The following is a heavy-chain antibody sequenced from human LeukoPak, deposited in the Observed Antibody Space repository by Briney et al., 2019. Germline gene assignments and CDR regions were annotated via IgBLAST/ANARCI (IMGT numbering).Heavy chain of an antibody. J-gene: IGHJ4*02. CDR2: IYWDDEK. CDR1: GFSLSTTRVG. CDR3: AHTTPLGGTQYYFDY. V-gene: IGHV2-5*02. D-gene: IGHD1-26*01. Sequence: SGPTLVNPTQTLTLTCTFSGFSLSTTRVGVAWIPQRPGKALEWLALIYWDDEKPYSPSLKSRLTITKDTSKNQVVLTMTNMDPVDTATYYCAHTTPLGGTQYYFDYWGQGTLVTVSS.